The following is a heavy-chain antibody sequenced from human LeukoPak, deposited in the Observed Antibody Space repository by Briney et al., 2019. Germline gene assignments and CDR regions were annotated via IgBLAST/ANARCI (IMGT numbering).Heavy chain of an antibody. J-gene: IGHJ4*02. V-gene: IGHV4-34*01. Sequence: PSETLSLTCAVYGGSLSGYYWSWIRQPPGKGLEWIGEINHSGSTNYNPSLKSRVTISVDTSKNQFSLKLSSVTAADTAVYYCARRAYAYYYDSSGYFRYWGQGTLVTVSS. CDR2: INHSGST. CDR1: GGSLSGYY. D-gene: IGHD3-22*01. CDR3: ARRAYAYYYDSSGYFRY.